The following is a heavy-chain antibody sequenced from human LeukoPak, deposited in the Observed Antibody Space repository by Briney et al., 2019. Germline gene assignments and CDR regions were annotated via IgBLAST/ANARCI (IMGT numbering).Heavy chain of an antibody. CDR1: GGTFSSYA. CDR2: IIPILGIA. D-gene: IGHD2-15*01. Sequence: EASVKVSCKASGGTFSSYAVSWVRQAPGQGLEWMGRIIPILGIANYAQKLQGRVTMTTDTSTSTAYMELRSLRSDDTAVYYCARDLVGSFDYWGQGTLVTVSS. J-gene: IGHJ4*02. CDR3: ARDLVGSFDY. V-gene: IGHV1-69*04.